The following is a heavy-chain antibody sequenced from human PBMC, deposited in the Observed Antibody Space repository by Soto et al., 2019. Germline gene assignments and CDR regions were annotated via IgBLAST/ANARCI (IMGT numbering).Heavy chain of an antibody. CDR3: VREDWHRFDS. Sequence: EVQLVESGGRLVQPGGSLRLSCAASGFMFSAYWMSWVRQTPGKGLEWVATISGGASDKFYVDSVKGRFTVSRDDAKNSVYLQMNSLRDEDTAVYYCVREDWHRFDSWGQGTLVTVSS. J-gene: IGHJ4*02. D-gene: IGHD2-21*01. V-gene: IGHV3-7*01. CDR2: ISGGASDK. CDR1: GFMFSAYW.